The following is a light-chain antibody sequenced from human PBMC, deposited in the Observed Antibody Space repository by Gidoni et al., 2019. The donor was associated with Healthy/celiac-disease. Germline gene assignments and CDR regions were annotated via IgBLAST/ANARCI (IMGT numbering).Light chain of an antibody. CDR3: QQYNNWPPEYS. V-gene: IGKV3-15*01. Sequence: EIVMTKSPATLSVSPGERATLSCRASQSVSSNLAWYQQKPGQAPRLLIYGASTRATGIPARFSGSGSGTEFTLTISSLQSEDFAVYYCQQYNNWPPEYSFXQXTKLEIK. CDR1: QSVSSN. J-gene: IGKJ2*03. CDR2: GAS.